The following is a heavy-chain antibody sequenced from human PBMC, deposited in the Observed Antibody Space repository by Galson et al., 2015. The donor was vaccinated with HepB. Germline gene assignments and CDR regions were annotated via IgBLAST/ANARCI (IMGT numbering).Heavy chain of an antibody. Sequence: SVKVSCKASGDTFTGYYLHWVRQAPGQGFEWMGRISPDSGGTNYAQKFQGRVTMTWDTSIRTAFMEVTRLTSDDAGVYYCARGGIFGVVIRSSWFDLWGQGTLVTVSS. CDR1: GDTFTGYY. CDR2: ISPDSGGT. V-gene: IGHV1-2*05. J-gene: IGHJ5*02. CDR3: ARGGIFGVVIRSSWFDL. D-gene: IGHD3-3*01.